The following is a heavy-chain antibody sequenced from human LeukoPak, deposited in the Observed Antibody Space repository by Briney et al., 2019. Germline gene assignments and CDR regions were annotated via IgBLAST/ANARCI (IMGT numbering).Heavy chain of an antibody. CDR3: ARDGFSDAFDI. V-gene: IGHV4-39*07. J-gene: IGHJ3*02. CDR2: IYYTGST. Sequence: SETLSLTCNVSSGTISSSSYFWGWIRQPPGNGLEWIGNIYYTGSTYYNPSLKSRVTISVDTSKNQFSLKLSSVTAADTAVYYCARDGFSDAFDIWGQGTMVTVSS. CDR1: SGTISSSSYF.